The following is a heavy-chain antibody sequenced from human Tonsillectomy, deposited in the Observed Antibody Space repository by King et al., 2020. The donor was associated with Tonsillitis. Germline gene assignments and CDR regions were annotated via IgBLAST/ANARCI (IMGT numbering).Heavy chain of an antibody. CDR1: GFIFSNAW. Sequence: VQLVESGGGLVKPGGSLRVSCAASGFIFSNAWMSWVRQAPGKGLEWVGRIKSKTDGGTTDYAAPVKGRFTISRDDSKNTLYLQMNSLKTEDTAVYYCTTGSVRGHMPSWGQGTLVTVSS. J-gene: IGHJ5*02. V-gene: IGHV3-15*01. CDR2: IKSKTDGGTT. CDR3: TTGSVRGHMPS. D-gene: IGHD3-10*01.